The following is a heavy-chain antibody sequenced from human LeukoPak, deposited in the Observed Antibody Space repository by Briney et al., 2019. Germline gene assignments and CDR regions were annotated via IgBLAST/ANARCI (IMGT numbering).Heavy chain of an antibody. J-gene: IGHJ2*01. CDR3: ARDFSDSGSYLVGWYFDL. CDR2: IYSGGRT. V-gene: IGHV3-53*01. D-gene: IGHD1-26*01. Sequence: GGSLRLSCAASGFTVSSNSMSWVRQAPGKGLEWVSVIYSGGRTYYVDSVKGRFTISRDNSKNIVYLQMNSLRAEDTAVYYCARDFSDSGSYLVGWYFDLWGRGTLVTVSS. CDR1: GFTVSSNS.